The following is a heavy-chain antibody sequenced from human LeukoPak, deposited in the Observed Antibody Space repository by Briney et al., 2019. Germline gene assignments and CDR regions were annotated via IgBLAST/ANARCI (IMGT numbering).Heavy chain of an antibody. CDR2: INHSGST. V-gene: IGHV4-34*01. CDR1: GGSFSGYY. D-gene: IGHD1-1*01. J-gene: IGHJ4*02. Sequence: SGTLSLTCAVYGGSFSGYYWSWIRQPPGKGLEWIGEINHSGSTNYNPSLKSRVTISVDTSKNQFSLKLSSVTAADTAVYYCARGHWHDYWGQGTLVTVSS. CDR3: ARGHWHDY.